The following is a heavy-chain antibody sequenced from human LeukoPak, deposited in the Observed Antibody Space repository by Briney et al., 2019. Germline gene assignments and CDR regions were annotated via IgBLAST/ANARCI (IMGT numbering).Heavy chain of an antibody. CDR3: ARFRGGNNYYDSSGYYYDYYYMDV. J-gene: IGHJ6*03. CDR1: GFTFSGSW. Sequence: GESLRLSCKASGFTFSGSWMSRVRQAPGKGLEWVANIKEDGSGKYYVDSVWGRFAISRDNAKNSLYLQMNSLRAEDTAVYYCARFRGGNNYYDSSGYYYDYYYMDVWGKGTTVTVSS. CDR2: IKEDGSGK. V-gene: IGHV3-7*01. D-gene: IGHD3-22*01.